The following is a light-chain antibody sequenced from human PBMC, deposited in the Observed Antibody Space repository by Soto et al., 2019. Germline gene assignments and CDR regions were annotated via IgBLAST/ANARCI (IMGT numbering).Light chain of an antibody. CDR1: QSVISSS. V-gene: IGKV3-20*01. CDR3: QQYGSSPLT. CDR2: GAS. Sequence: EIVFTQSPGTLSLSPGERATLSCRASQSVISSSLAWYQQRPGQAPRLLIYGASIRATGIPDRFSGSGSGTDFTLTISRLEPEDFVVFYCQQYGSSPLTFGGGTKVDIK. J-gene: IGKJ4*01.